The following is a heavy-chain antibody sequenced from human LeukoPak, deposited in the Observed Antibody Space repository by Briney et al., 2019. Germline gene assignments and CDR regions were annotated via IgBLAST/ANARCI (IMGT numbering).Heavy chain of an antibody. CDR1: GFTFSSYA. Sequence: GGSLRLSCAASGFTFSSYAMHWVRQAPGKGLEWVSGISWNSGSIGYADSVKGRFTISRDNAKNSLYLQMNSLRAEDMALYYCAKGGCSSTSCYVDYWGQGTLVTVSS. D-gene: IGHD2-2*01. J-gene: IGHJ4*02. CDR3: AKGGCSSTSCYVDY. CDR2: ISWNSGSI. V-gene: IGHV3-9*03.